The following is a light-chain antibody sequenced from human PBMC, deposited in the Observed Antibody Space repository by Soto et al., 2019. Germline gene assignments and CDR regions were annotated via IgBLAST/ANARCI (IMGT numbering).Light chain of an antibody. CDR1: SSDVGYYSR. CDR3: SLYTTNSTWL. J-gene: IGLJ3*02. V-gene: IGLV2-18*01. CDR2: RVS. Sequence: QSALTQPPSVSGSPGQSVTISCTGASSDVGYYSRVSWYQQPPGTAPKLIIYRVSGRPSGVPDRFSGSRSGNTASLTISGLQAEDEAHYYCSLYTTNSTWLFGGGTKLTVL.